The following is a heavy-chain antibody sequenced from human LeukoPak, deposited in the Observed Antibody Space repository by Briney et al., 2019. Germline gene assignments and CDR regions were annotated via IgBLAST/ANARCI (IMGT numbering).Heavy chain of an antibody. CDR3: AKAGRGYDRKYYYYYYMDV. J-gene: IGHJ6*03. V-gene: IGHV3-23*01. CDR1: GFTFSSYA. CDR2: ISGSGGST. Sequence: GGSLRLSCAASGFTFSSYAMSWVRQAPGKGLEWVSAISGSGGSTYYADSVKGRFTISRDNSKNTLYLQMNSLRAEDTAVYYCAKAGRGYDRKYYYYYYMDVWGKGTTVTVSS. D-gene: IGHD5-12*01.